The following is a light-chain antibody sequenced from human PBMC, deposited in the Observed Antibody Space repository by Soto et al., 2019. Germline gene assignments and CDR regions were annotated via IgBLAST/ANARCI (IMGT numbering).Light chain of an antibody. CDR1: QSISSW. J-gene: IGKJ1*01. Sequence: DIQMTQSPSTLSASVGDRVTITCRASQSISSWLAWYQQKPGKAPKLLIYKASSLESGVPSRFSGSGSGTEFTITISSLQPDYFATYYCQQYNSYSTFGQGTKVEIK. CDR3: QQYNSYST. V-gene: IGKV1-5*03. CDR2: KAS.